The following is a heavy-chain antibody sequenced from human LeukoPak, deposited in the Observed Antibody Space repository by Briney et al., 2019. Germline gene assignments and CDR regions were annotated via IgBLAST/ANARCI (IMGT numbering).Heavy chain of an antibody. J-gene: IGHJ5*02. CDR1: GGAISRSSYY. CDR3: ARTYRNYEINWFDP. D-gene: IGHD4-11*01. CDR2: MFYSGST. Sequence: SETLSLTCTVSGGAISRSSYYWGWIRQPPGTGLEWIGSMFYSGSTYHNPSLKSRVTISVDTSKNRFSLKLSSVTAADTSIYYYARTYRNYEINWFDPWGQGTLVTVSP. V-gene: IGHV4-39*01.